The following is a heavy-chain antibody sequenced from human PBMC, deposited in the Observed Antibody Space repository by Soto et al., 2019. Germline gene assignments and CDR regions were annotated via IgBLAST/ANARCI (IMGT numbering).Heavy chain of an antibody. CDR2: ISSSSSYI. Sequence: LRLSCAASGFTFSSYSMNWVRQAPGKGLEWVSSISSSSSYIYYADSVKGRLTISRDNAKNSLYLQMNSLRAEDTAVYYCARDLEGYYDSSGYYPYYFDYWGQGNLVTVSS. CDR1: GFTFSSYS. J-gene: IGHJ4*02. D-gene: IGHD3-22*01. CDR3: ARDLEGYYDSSGYYPYYFDY. V-gene: IGHV3-21*01.